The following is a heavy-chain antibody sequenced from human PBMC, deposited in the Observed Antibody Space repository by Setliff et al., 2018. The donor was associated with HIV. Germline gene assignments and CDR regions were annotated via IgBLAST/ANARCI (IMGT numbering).Heavy chain of an antibody. CDR3: ASPYGSGSYFYY. J-gene: IGHJ4*02. CDR2: INHRGIT. V-gene: IGHV4-34*01. D-gene: IGHD3-10*01. Sequence: SETLSLTCAVYGVSFSGYYWSWIRQPPGKGLEWIGEINHRGITNYSPSLKSRVTISVDTSKNQFSLKLSSVTAADTAVYYCASPYGSGSYFYYWGQGTLVTVSS. CDR1: GVSFSGYY.